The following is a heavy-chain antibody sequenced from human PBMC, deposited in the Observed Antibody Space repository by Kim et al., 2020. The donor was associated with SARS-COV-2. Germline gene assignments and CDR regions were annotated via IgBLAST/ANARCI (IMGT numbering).Heavy chain of an antibody. CDR2: ISSSSSYI. V-gene: IGHV3-21*01. D-gene: IGHD5-12*01. CDR1: GFTFSSYS. CDR3: ARKRGSGYDLDY. Sequence: GSLRLSCAASGFTFSSYSMNWVRQAPGKGLEWVSSISSSSSYIYYADSVKGRFTISRDNAKNSLYLQMNSLRAEDTAVYYCARKRGSGYDLDYWGQGTLVTVSS. J-gene: IGHJ4*02.